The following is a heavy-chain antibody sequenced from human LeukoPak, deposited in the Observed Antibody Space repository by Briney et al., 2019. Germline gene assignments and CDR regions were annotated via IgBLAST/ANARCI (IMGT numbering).Heavy chain of an antibody. CDR2: INHSGST. V-gene: IGHV4-34*01. CDR1: GGSFSGYY. Sequence: PSETLSLTCAVYGGSFSGYYWSWIRQPPGKGLEWIGEINHSGSTNYNPSLKSRVTISVDTSKNQFSLRLSSGTAADTAVYYCARNCSRTTCSGTFDIWGRGTMVTVSS. CDR3: ARNCSRTTCSGTFDI. J-gene: IGHJ3*02. D-gene: IGHD2-2*01.